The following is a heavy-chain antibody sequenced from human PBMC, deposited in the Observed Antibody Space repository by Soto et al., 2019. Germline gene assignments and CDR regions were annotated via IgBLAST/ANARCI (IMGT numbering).Heavy chain of an antibody. V-gene: IGHV1-18*01. CDR1: GYTFSNYA. D-gene: IGHD2-8*01. Sequence: QVNLGQSGAEVKKPGASVKVSCKASGYTFSNYALTWVRRAPGPGLDWMGWISAHSGDTNCAQKLQGRVTMTTDTSTITASLELRSLTSDATAVYYGARASTLMFVAPAYLGQGTLVTVSS. CDR3: ARASTLMFVAPAY. CDR2: ISAHSGDT. J-gene: IGHJ4*02.